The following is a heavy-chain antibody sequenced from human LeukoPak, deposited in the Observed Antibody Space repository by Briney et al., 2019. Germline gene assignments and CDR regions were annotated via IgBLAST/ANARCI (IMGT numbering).Heavy chain of an antibody. D-gene: IGHD3-9*01. V-gene: IGHV1-8*01. CDR1: GYTFTSYD. Sequence: ASVKVSCKASGYTFTSYDINWVRQATGQGLEWMGWMNPNSGNTGYAQKFQGRVTMTRNTSISTAYMELSSLRSEDTAVYYCARAGLRYFDWLLPNYYFDYWGQGTLVTVSS. CDR3: ARAGLRYFDWLLPNYYFDY. J-gene: IGHJ4*02. CDR2: MNPNSGNT.